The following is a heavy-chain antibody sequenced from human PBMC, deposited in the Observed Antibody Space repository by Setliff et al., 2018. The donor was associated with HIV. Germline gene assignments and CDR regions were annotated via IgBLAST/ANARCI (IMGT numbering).Heavy chain of an antibody. CDR2: ISGGSTHI. CDR3: AGGGQLQYFDWPSYAMDV. V-gene: IGHV3-21*06. Sequence: SGGSLRLSCAVSGFTFSSHSMNWVRQPPGKGLEWVASISGGSTHISYGDSMKGRLTISRDSRTNSLYLQMNSLRADDTAVYYCAGGGQLQYFDWPSYAMDVWGQGTTVTVSS. D-gene: IGHD3-9*01. CDR1: GFTFSSHS. J-gene: IGHJ6*02.